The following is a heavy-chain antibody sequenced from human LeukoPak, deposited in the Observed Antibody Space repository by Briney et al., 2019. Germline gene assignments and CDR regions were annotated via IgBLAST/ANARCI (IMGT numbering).Heavy chain of an antibody. CDR1: GGSISSGSYY. Sequence: PSETLSLTCTVSGGSISSGSYYWSWIRQPAGKGLEWIGRIYTSGSTNYNPSLKSRVTISVDTSKNQFSLKLSSVIAADTAVYYCARGKGDVDLWGQGTLVTVSS. J-gene: IGHJ5*02. D-gene: IGHD5-24*01. CDR2: IYTSGST. CDR3: ARGKGDVDL. V-gene: IGHV4-61*02.